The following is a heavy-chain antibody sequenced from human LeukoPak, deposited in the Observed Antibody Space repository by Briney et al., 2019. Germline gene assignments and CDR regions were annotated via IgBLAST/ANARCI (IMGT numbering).Heavy chain of an antibody. V-gene: IGHV1-18*01. Sequence: ASVKVSCKASGYTFASYGISWVRQAPGQGLEWMGWISAYNGNTNYAQKLQGRVTMTTDTSTSTAYMELRSLRSDDTAVYYCARVPGYDKFGRGYFQHWGQGTLVTVSS. CDR2: ISAYNGNT. CDR1: GYTFASYG. J-gene: IGHJ1*01. D-gene: IGHD3-22*01. CDR3: ARVPGYDKFGRGYFQH.